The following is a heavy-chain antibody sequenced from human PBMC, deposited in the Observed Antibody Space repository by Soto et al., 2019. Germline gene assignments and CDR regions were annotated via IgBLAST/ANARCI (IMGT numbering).Heavy chain of an antibody. D-gene: IGHD5-12*01. CDR3: ARNSGYPYYYYYYMDV. V-gene: IGHV3-66*01. CDR1: GFTVSSNY. J-gene: IGHJ6*03. Sequence: GGSLRLSCAASGFTVSSNYMSWVRQAPGKGLEWVSVIYSGGSTYYADSVKGRFTISRDNSKNTLYLQMNSLRAEDTAVYYCARNSGYPYYYYYYMDVWGKGTTVTVSS. CDR2: IYSGGST.